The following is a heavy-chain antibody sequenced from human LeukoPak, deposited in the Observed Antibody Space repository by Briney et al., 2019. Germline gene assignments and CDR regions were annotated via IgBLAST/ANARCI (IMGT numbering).Heavy chain of an antibody. J-gene: IGHJ4*02. CDR1: GYTFTSYD. CDR2: MNPNSGNT. CDR3: ARGRMVRGVIIRYYFDY. V-gene: IGHV1-8*01. D-gene: IGHD3-10*01. Sequence: ASVKVSCKASGYTFTSYDINWVRHATGQGLEWMGWMNPNSGNTGYAQKFQGRVTMTRNTSISTAYMELSSLRSEDTAVYYCARGRMVRGVIIRYYFDYWGQGTLVTVSS.